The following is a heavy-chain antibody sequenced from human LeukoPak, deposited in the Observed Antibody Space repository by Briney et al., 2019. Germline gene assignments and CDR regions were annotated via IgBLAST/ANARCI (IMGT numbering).Heavy chain of an antibody. V-gene: IGHV4-39*07. J-gene: IGHJ1*01. CDR1: GGSISSSSYY. D-gene: IGHD6-6*01. Sequence: SETLSLTCTVSGGSISSSSYYWGWIRQPPGKGLEWIGEINHSGSTNYNPSLKSRVTISVDTSKNQFSLKLSSVTAADTAVYYCARAHRSIAARPFYFQHWGQGTLVTVSS. CDR2: INHSGST. CDR3: ARAHRSIAARPFYFQH.